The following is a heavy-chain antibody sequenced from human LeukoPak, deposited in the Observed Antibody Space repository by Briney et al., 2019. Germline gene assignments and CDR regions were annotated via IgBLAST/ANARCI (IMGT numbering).Heavy chain of an antibody. Sequence: SETLSLTCTVSGGSISTSSYYWAWIRQPPGKGLEWIGSIYYSGNTYYNSSLESRVTISVDTSDKHFSLEWTSVPAADTAVYYCARPRSLAAPSRWFDPWGQGTLVIVSS. V-gene: IGHV4-39*01. J-gene: IGHJ5*02. D-gene: IGHD2-15*01. CDR3: ARPRSLAAPSRWFDP. CDR2: IYYSGNT. CDR1: GGSISTSSYY.